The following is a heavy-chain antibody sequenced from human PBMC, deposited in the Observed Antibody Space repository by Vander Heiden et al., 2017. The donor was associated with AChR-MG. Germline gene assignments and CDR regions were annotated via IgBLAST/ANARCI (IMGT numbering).Heavy chain of an antibody. V-gene: IGHV3-9*01. CDR3: AKDMGPHYYDSSGYYSLFDY. J-gene: IGHJ4*02. Sequence: EVQLVESGGGLVQPGRSLRLSCAASGFTFDDYAMHGVRQAPGKGLEWVSGISWNSGSIGYADSVKGRFTISRDNAKNSLYLQMNSLRAEDTALYYCAKDMGPHYYDSSGYYSLFDYWGQGTLVTVSS. CDR2: ISWNSGSI. CDR1: GFTFDDYA. D-gene: IGHD3-22*01.